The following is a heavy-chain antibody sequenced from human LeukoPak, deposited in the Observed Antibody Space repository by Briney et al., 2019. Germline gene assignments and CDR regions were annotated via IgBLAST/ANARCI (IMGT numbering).Heavy chain of an antibody. J-gene: IGHJ4*02. CDR1: GFTFSSYG. CDR2: IRYDGSNK. Sequence: GGSLRLSCAASGFTFSSYGMHWVHQAPGKGLEWVAFIRYDGSNKYYADSVKGRFTISRDNSKNTLYLQMNSLRAEDTAVYYCAKEMYYYGSVTFWGQGTLVTVSS. D-gene: IGHD3-10*01. CDR3: AKEMYYYGSVTF. V-gene: IGHV3-30*02.